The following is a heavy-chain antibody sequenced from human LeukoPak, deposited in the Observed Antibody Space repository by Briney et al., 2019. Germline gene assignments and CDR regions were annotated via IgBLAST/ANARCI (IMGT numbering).Heavy chain of an antibody. CDR2: ISSSGSTI. CDR3: ARDTGPPEGDY. Sequence: GGSLRVSCAASGFTFNDYYMSWIRQAQGKGLEWVSYISSSGSTIYYADSVKGRFTISRDNAKNSLYLQMNSLRAEDTAVYYCARDTGPPEGDYWGQGTLVTVSS. V-gene: IGHV3-11*01. J-gene: IGHJ4*02. CDR1: GFTFNDYY. D-gene: IGHD1-14*01.